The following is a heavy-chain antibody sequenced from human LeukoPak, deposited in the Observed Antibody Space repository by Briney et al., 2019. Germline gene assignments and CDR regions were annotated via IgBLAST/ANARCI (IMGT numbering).Heavy chain of an antibody. J-gene: IGHJ4*02. D-gene: IGHD7-27*01. CDR3: ASRKLGNDY. V-gene: IGHV4-59*02. CDR2: IYYTGT. Sequence: SETLSLTCTVSGGSVSDYYWSWIRQSPGKGLEWIGYIYYTGTSYNPSLKSRVTISADTSKNQFSLNLSSVIAADTAVYYCASRKLGNDYWGQGTLVTVSS. CDR1: GGSVSDYY.